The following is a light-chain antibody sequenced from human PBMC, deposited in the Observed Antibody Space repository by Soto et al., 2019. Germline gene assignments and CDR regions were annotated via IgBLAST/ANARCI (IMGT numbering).Light chain of an antibody. Sequence: QSALTQPASVSGSPGQSITISCTGTSSDLGTYHFVSWYQQHPDKAPKLMIYEVSNRPSGFSNRFSGSKSVNTASLTISGLQAEDEADYYCSAYTTTSTRGLGTGTKLTVL. CDR1: SSDLGTYHF. J-gene: IGLJ1*01. V-gene: IGLV2-14*01. CDR3: SAYTTTSTRG. CDR2: EVS.